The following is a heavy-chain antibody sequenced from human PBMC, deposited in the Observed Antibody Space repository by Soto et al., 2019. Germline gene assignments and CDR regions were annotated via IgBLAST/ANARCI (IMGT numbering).Heavy chain of an antibody. CDR2: ISGSGGST. V-gene: IGHV3-23*01. Sequence: EVQLLESGGGLVQPGGSLRLSCAASGFTFSSYAMSWVRQAPGKGLEWVSAISGSGGSTYYADSVKGRFTISKDNSMNTLYLQINSMRAEDTAVYYCAKSSSWYVYYYGMHVWGQGTTVTVSS. CDR1: GFTFSSYA. J-gene: IGHJ6*02. CDR3: AKSSSWYVYYYGMHV. D-gene: IGHD6-13*01.